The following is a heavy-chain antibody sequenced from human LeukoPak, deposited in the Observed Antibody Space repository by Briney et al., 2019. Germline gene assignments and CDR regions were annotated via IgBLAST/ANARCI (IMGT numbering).Heavy chain of an antibody. J-gene: IGHJ4*01. Sequence: GGSLRLSCAASGFTFSSYSMNWVRQAPGKGLDWVSSITSSSSFTYYADSVKGRFTISRDNAKNSLYLQMNSLRVEDTAVYYCARSVGSYYGDLWGQGTLVTVSS. CDR3: ARSVGSYYGDL. CDR2: ITSSSSFT. V-gene: IGHV3-21*01. D-gene: IGHD4-17*01. CDR1: GFTFSSYS.